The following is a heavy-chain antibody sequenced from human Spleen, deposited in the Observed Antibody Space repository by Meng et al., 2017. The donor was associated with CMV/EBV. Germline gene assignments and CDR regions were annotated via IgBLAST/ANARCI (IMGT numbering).Heavy chain of an antibody. J-gene: IGHJ5*02. CDR1: GYTFTSYG. V-gene: IGHV1-18*01. CDR2: ISPYNGDT. D-gene: IGHD6-19*01. Sequence: ASVKVSCKASGYTFTSYGISWVRQAPGQGLEWMGWISPYNGDTKNAQQLQGRVTMTTDTSASTAYMEVRSLRSDDTAVYYCVREGQWNWFDPWGQGTLVTVSS. CDR3: VREGQWNWFDP.